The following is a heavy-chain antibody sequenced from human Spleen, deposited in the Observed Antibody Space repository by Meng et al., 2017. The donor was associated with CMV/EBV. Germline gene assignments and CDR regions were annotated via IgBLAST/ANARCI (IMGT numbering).Heavy chain of an antibody. V-gene: IGHV4-31*02. J-gene: IGHJ5*02. Sequence: SISSGGYYWSWIRQHPGKGLEWIGCIYYSGSTYYNPSLKSRVTISVDTSKNQFSLKLGSVTAADTAVYYCAREVLRYFDGLGSYFDPWGQGTLVTVSS. CDR2: IYYSGST. D-gene: IGHD3-9*01. CDR3: AREVLRYFDGLGSYFDP. CDR1: SISSGGYY.